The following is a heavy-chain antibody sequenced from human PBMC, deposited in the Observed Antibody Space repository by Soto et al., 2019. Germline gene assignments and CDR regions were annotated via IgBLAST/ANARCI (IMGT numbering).Heavy chain of an antibody. J-gene: IGHJ4*02. CDR1: GFSLNTDGMC. D-gene: IGHD5-12*01. CDR3: ARIRGYDSLVPVDY. Sequence: QVTLKEAGPVLVKPTETLTLTCTVSGFSLNTDGMCVSWIRQPPGKALEWLAQSFSSDAKSYSASLKSRLSISKDSSGSQVVISVTNMDPVDTATYYCARIRGYDSLVPVDYWGQGILVTVSS. V-gene: IGHV2-26*01. CDR2: SFSSDAK.